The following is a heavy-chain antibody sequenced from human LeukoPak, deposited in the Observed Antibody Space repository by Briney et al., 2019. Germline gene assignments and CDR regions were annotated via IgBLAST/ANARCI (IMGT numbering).Heavy chain of an antibody. CDR1: GFTFRNYA. CDR3: ARDFWATSYYYGMDV. Sequence: GGSPRLSCAASGFTFRNYAMACVRQAPGKGLECVSAISGSGDSVRHADSVKGRFTISRDNSKNTLYLQMDNLRAEDTALYYCARDFWATSYYYGMDVWGQGTTVTVS. CDR2: ISGSGDSV. V-gene: IGHV3-23*01. D-gene: IGHD3-3*01. J-gene: IGHJ6*02.